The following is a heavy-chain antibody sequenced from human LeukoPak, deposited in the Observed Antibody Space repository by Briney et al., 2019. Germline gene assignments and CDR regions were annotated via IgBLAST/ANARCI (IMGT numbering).Heavy chain of an antibody. D-gene: IGHD3-16*01. CDR1: GASISSGSYY. V-gene: IGHV4-61*02. J-gene: IGHJ5*02. Sequence: KTSETLSLTCTVSGASISSGSYYWSWIRQPAGKGLEWIGRIYTSGSTTYNPSLKSRVTISVDTSKNQFSLKLTSVTAADTAVYYCARHYLATYGVWFDPWGQGTLVTVSS. CDR2: IYTSGST. CDR3: ARHYLATYGVWFDP.